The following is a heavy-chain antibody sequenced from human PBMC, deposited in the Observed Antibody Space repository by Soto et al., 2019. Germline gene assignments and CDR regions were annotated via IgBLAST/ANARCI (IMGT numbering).Heavy chain of an antibody. CDR3: AGLYYYDSSGILEYFDY. J-gene: IGHJ4*02. V-gene: IGHV5-51*01. CDR1: GYSFTSYW. Sequence: PGESLKISCKGSGYSFTSYWIGWVRQMPGKGLEWMGIIYPGDSDTRYSPSFQGQVTISADKSISTAYLQWSSLKASDTAMYYCAGLYYYDSSGILEYFDYWGQGTLVTVSS. D-gene: IGHD3-22*01. CDR2: IYPGDSDT.